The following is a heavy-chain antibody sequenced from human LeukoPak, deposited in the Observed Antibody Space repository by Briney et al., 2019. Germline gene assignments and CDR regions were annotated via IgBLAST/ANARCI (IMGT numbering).Heavy chain of an antibody. CDR1: GVSISSYY. J-gene: IGHJ4*02. CDR3: ARDDCSSTSCYPDY. CDR2: IHTSGST. V-gene: IGHV4-4*07. Sequence: SETLSLTCTVSGVSISSYYWSWIRQPAGKGLEWIGRIHTSGSTNYNPSLKSRVTMSVDTSKNHFSLKLSSVTAADTAVYYCARDDCSSTSCYPDYWGQGTLVTVSS. D-gene: IGHD2-2*01.